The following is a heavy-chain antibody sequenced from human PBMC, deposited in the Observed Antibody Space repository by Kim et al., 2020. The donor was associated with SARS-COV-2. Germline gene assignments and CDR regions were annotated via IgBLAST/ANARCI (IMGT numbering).Heavy chain of an antibody. Sequence: TNAADSVKGRFTISRDNAENTLDLRMNSLRAEDTAVYYCARDRTTVVPFDCWGQGTLVTVSS. V-gene: IGHV3-74*01. J-gene: IGHJ4*02. CDR3: ARDRTTVVPFDC. D-gene: IGHD4-17*01. CDR2: T.